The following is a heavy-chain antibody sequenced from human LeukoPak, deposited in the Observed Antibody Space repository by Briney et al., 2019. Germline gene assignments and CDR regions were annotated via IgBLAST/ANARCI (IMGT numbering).Heavy chain of an antibody. Sequence: GGSLRLSCAVSGFTFDDYAMHWVRQVPGKGLEWVSGINWNSDSIGYADSVKGRFTTSRDNAKNSLYLQMNSLRAEDTAFYYCAINGGGDRGYGNFDYWGQGTLVTVCS. CDR2: INWNSDSI. CDR1: GFTFDDYA. D-gene: IGHD3-16*01. V-gene: IGHV3-9*01. J-gene: IGHJ4*02. CDR3: AINGGGDRGYGNFDY.